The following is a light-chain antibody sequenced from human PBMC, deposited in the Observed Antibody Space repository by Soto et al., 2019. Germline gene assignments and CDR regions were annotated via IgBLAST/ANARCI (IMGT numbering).Light chain of an antibody. J-gene: IGKJ1*01. Sequence: EIVMTQSPAAVSVTQGESATLSCRASQSVVSYLAWYQQKPGQTPRLLIYAASSRATGIPDRFSGSGSGTDFSLTINRLEAEDFAVYYCQQYGSSPRTSAQGAKVDIK. CDR1: QSVVSY. V-gene: IGKV3-20*01. CDR2: AAS. CDR3: QQYGSSPRT.